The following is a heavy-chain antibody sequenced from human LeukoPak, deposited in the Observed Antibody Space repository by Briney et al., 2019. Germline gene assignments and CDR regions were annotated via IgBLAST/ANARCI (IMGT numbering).Heavy chain of an antibody. V-gene: IGHV3-23*01. CDR2: ISGSGGST. D-gene: IGHD3-22*01. CDR3: AKAGDSSGYYYDYFDY. CDR1: GFTFSSYA. J-gene: IGHJ4*02. Sequence: GGSLRLSCAASGFTFSSYAMSWGRQAPGKGLEWVSAISGSGGSTYYADSVKGRFTISSDNSKTPLYLQMTSLRAEDTAVYYCAKAGDSSGYYYDYFDYWGQGPWSPSPQ.